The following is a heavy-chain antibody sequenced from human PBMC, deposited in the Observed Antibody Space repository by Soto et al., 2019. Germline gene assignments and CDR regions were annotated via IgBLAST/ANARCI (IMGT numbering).Heavy chain of an antibody. CDR3: ARHMTAPDPLVVLPAAFDY. Sequence: QIHLVQSGAEVKKPGASVKVSCKASGYTFSSYTITWVRQAPGQGLEWMGCVSAYNGHTNYPQSLQGRVTLTTDTSTSTAYLELRSLISDDTAVYYCARHMTAPDPLVVLPAAFDYWGQGTLVTVSS. CDR1: GYTFSSYT. J-gene: IGHJ4*02. V-gene: IGHV1-18*04. D-gene: IGHD2-2*01. CDR2: VSAYNGHT.